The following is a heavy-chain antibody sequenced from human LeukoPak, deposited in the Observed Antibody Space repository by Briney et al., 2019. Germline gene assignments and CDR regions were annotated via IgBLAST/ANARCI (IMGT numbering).Heavy chain of an antibody. D-gene: IGHD3-3*01. J-gene: IGHJ5*02. CDR2: IIPIFGTA. Sequence: ASVKVSCKASGGTFSSYAISWVRQAPGQGLEWMGGIIPIFGTANYAQKFQGRVTITADESTSTAYMELSSLRSEDTAVYYCASSKYYDFWSGYSRFDPWGQGTLVTVSS. CDR1: GGTFSSYA. V-gene: IGHV1-69*13. CDR3: ASSKYYDFWSGYSRFDP.